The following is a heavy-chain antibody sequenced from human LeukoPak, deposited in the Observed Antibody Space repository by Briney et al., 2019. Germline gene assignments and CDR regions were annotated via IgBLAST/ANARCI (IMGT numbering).Heavy chain of an antibody. CDR3: ARGDSGYDNDAFDI. D-gene: IGHD5-12*01. Sequence: PETLSLTCTVSGGSISSYYWSWIRQPPGKGLEWIGYIYYSGSTNYNPSLKSRVTISVDTSKNQFSLKLSSVTAADTAVYYCARGDSGYDNDAFDIWGQGTMVTVSS. V-gene: IGHV4-59*01. CDR1: GGSISSYY. J-gene: IGHJ3*02. CDR2: IYYSGST.